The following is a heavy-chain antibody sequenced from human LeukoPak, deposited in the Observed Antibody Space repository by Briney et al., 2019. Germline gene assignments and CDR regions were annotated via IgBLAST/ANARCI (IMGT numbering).Heavy chain of an antibody. CDR2: TKSNSDGGTT. CDR3: STLLH. Sequence: PGGSLRLSCAASGFTFTNAWMNWVRQAPGKGLEWVGRTKSNSDGGTTDYAAPVKGRFTISRDDSKHTVYLQMDSLKIEDTAVYYCSTLLHWGQGALVTVSS. V-gene: IGHV3-15*07. CDR1: GFTFTNAW. J-gene: IGHJ4*02.